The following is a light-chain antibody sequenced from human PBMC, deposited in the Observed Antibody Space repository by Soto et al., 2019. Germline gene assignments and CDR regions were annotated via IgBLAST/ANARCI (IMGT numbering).Light chain of an antibody. V-gene: IGLV1-40*01. Sequence: QSVLTQPPSVSGAPGQRVTISCTGSSSNIGAGHVVHWYQQFPGRAPNLLIYGSTNRPSGVPDRFSGSKSGTSASLAITGLPAEDEAYYYCQSYDNGLSASVFGGGTKLTVL. CDR1: SSNIGAGHV. CDR3: QSYDNGLSASV. CDR2: GST. J-gene: IGLJ2*01.